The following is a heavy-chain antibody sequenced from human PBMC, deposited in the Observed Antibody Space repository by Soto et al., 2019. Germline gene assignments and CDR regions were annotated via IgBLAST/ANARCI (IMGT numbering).Heavy chain of an antibody. Sequence: QVQLVQSGAEVKKPGSSVKLSCKASGGTFSSYAISWVRQAPGQGLEWMGGIIPIIGTANCAQKFQGRVTITADESTSTAYMELRSLRSEDTAVYYCASHVVVVVAAPRHGWNYGMDVWGQGTTVTVSS. CDR2: IIPIIGTA. CDR1: GGTFSSYA. V-gene: IGHV1-69*01. CDR3: ASHVVVVVAAPRHGWNYGMDV. J-gene: IGHJ6*02. D-gene: IGHD2-15*01.